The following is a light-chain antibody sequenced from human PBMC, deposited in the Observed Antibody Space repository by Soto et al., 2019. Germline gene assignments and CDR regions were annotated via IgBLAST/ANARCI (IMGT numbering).Light chain of an antibody. CDR2: DAS. CDR1: QGINSY. V-gene: IGKV1-9*01. CDR3: QQANSFPLT. Sequence: DIQLTQSPSFLSASVGDRFTITCRASQGINSYLAWFQQKPGKVPKLLIYDASTLQSGVPSRFSGSGSGTDFTLTISSLQPEDFATYYCQQANSFPLTFGPGTKVDIK. J-gene: IGKJ3*01.